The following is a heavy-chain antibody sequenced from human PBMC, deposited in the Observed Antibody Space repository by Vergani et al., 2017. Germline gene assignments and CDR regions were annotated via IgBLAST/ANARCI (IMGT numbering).Heavy chain of an antibody. Sequence: EVQLLESGGGLVQPGGSLRLSCEASGFSFPGYAMSWVRQAPGKGLEWVSSVSGSSATPTYADSAKGRFIISRDNSKNTLHLQMNSLRADDTAVYYCTKGSRGYTGYFFDYWGQGTLATVSS. CDR1: GFSFPGYA. CDR2: VSGSSATP. J-gene: IGHJ4*02. V-gene: IGHV3-23*01. D-gene: IGHD5-12*01. CDR3: TKGSRGYTGYFFDY.